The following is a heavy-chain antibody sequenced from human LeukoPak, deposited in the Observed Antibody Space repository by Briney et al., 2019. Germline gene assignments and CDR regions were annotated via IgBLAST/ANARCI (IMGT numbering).Heavy chain of an antibody. D-gene: IGHD4-17*01. J-gene: IGHJ4*02. V-gene: IGHV3-23*01. CDR2: ISVSGGST. CDR3: PKHHGDYDGYFDY. Sequence: GGSLRLSCAVSGFTFSSFAISWVRQAPGKGLEWVLAISVSGGSTSYAASVKGRFPISRDNSKNTLHLQIHRRTAQARPGFTCPKHHGDYDGYFDYWGQGNLVSVSS. CDR1: GFTFSSFA.